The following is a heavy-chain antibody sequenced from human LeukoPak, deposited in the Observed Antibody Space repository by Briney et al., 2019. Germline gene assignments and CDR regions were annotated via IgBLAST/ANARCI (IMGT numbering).Heavy chain of an antibody. J-gene: IGHJ5*02. V-gene: IGHV3-11*04. CDR3: ARDLEALTGYNNWFDP. CDR2: ISSSGSTI. CDR1: GFTFSDYY. D-gene: IGHD3-9*01. Sequence: GGSLRLSCAASGFTFSDYYMSWIRQAPGKGLEWVSYISSSGSTIYYADSVKGRFTISRDNAKNSLYLQMNSLRAEDTAVYYCARDLEALTGYNNWFDPWGQGTPVTVSS.